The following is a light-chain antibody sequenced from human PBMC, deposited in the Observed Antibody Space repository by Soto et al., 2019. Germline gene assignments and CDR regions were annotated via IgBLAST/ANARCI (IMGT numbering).Light chain of an antibody. CDR2: DAS. Sequence: EIVLTQSPATLSLSPGERATLSCGASQSVSRYLAWYQQKPGQAPRLLIYDASNRATGIPARFSGSGSGTGFTLTISSLEPEDSAVYYCQQRSNWPPIFTFGPGTKVDIK. CDR1: QSVSRY. CDR3: QQRSNWPPIFT. V-gene: IGKV3-11*01. J-gene: IGKJ3*01.